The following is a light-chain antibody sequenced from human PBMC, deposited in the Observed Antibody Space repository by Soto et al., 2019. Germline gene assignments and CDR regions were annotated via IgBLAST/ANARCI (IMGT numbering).Light chain of an antibody. J-gene: IGLJ2*01. V-gene: IGLV2-14*01. CDR3: SSYTTTGPLGI. CDR2: EVT. CDR1: TSDLATYDL. Sequence: QSALTQPASVSGSPGQSITISCSGSTSDLATYDLVSWYQHHPGKAPKLLIYEVTHRPSGISNRFSGSKSGDTASLTISGLQAEDEADYYCSSYTTTGPLGIFGGGTQLTVL.